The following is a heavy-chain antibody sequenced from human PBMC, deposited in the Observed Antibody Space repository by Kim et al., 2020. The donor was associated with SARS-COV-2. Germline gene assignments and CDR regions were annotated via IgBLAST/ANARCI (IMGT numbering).Heavy chain of an antibody. CDR3: ARDICYDSSGCVY. J-gene: IGHJ4*02. D-gene: IGHD3-22*01. V-gene: IGHV3-11*04. Sequence: YADSVNGRFTNSRDNAKNSLYLQMNSLRAEDTAVYYCARDICYDSSGCVYWGQGTLVTVSS.